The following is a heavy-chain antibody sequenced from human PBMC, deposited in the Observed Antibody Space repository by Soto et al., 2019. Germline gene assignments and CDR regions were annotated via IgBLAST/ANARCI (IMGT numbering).Heavy chain of an antibody. CDR1: GFTFSSYS. J-gene: IGHJ4*02. CDR3: ARTIIAVAGIYSNDY. D-gene: IGHD6-19*01. V-gene: IGHV3-21*01. Sequence: GGSLRLSCAASGFTFSSYSMNWVRQAPGKGLEWVSSISSSSSYIYYADSVKGRFTISRDNAKNSLYLQMNSLRAEDTAVYYCARTIIAVAGIYSNDYWGQGTLVTVSS. CDR2: ISSSSSYI.